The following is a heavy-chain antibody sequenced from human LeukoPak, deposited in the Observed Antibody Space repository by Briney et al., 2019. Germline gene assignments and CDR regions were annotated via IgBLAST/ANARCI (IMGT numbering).Heavy chain of an antibody. CDR2: ISSSSSYI. J-gene: IGHJ4*02. Sequence: GGSPRLSCAASGFTFSSYSMNWVRQAPGKGLEWVSSISSSSSYIYYADSVKGRFTISRDNAKNSLYLQMNSLRAEDTAVYYCAREGGIAYYDSSGYSYFDYWGQGTLVTVSS. V-gene: IGHV3-21*01. CDR1: GFTFSSYS. D-gene: IGHD3-22*01. CDR3: AREGGIAYYDSSGYSYFDY.